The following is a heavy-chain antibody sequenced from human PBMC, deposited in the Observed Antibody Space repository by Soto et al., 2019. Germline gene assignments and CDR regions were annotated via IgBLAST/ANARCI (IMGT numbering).Heavy chain of an antibody. V-gene: IGHV1-18*04. J-gene: IGHJ5*02. CDR2: ISAYNGNT. Sequence: QVQLVQSGAEVKKPGASVKVSCKASGYTFPSYGISWVRQAPGQGLEGRGWISAYNGNTNYAQKLQGRVTMTTDTSTSTAYMELRSLRSDDTAVYYCARGYYDSSGYYLNWFDPWGQGTLVTVSS. D-gene: IGHD3-22*01. CDR3: ARGYYDSSGYYLNWFDP. CDR1: GYTFPSYG.